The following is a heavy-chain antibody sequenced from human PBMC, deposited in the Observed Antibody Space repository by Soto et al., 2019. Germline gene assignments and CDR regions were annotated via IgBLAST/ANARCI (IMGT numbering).Heavy chain of an antibody. D-gene: IGHD2-21*02. CDR1: GFTFSSYG. Sequence: QVQLVESGGGVVQPGRSLRLSCAASGFTFSSYGMHWVRQAPGKGLERVAVIWYDGSNKYYADSVKGRFTISRDNSKNTLYLQMNSLRAEDTAVYYCARGQLVTYPALLFDYWGQGTLVTVSS. V-gene: IGHV3-33*01. J-gene: IGHJ4*02. CDR3: ARGQLVTYPALLFDY. CDR2: IWYDGSNK.